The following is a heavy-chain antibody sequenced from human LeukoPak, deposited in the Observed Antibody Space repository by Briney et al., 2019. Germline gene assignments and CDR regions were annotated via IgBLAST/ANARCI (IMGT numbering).Heavy chain of an antibody. D-gene: IGHD3-9*01. Sequence: GGSLRLSCAASGFILSSYAMSWVRQAPGKGLEWVSAISGGGGSTYYADSVKGRFTISRDNSKNTLYLQMNSLRAEDTAVYYCAKVDQYYDILTGQLNFDYWGQGTLVTVSS. CDR2: ISGGGGST. CDR1: GFILSSYA. J-gene: IGHJ4*02. V-gene: IGHV3-23*01. CDR3: AKVDQYYDILTGQLNFDY.